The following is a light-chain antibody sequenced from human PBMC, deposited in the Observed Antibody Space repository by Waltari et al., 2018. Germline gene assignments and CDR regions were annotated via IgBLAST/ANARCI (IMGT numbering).Light chain of an antibody. CDR2: GAS. CDR1: QGIANY. Sequence: IQLTQSPSSLSASVGDTVTITCRASQGIANYLAWYQQKPGKPPNLLIYGASTLQSGVPSRFSGSGSATRFTLTINSLQPEDFATYYCQQLNTYFPLTFGGGTKVEIK. V-gene: IGKV1-9*01. J-gene: IGKJ4*01. CDR3: QQLNTYFPLT.